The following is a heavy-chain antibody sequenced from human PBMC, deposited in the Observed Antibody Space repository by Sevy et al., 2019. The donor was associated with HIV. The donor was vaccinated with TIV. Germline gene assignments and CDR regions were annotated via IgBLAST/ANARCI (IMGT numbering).Heavy chain of an antibody. CDR2: ISGTGETT. CDR3: AKDRIEGARKLDY. Sequence: GSLRLSCAASGFTFSSHAMTWVRQAAGKGLEWVSSISGTGETTYYADSVKGRFTISRDNSKNTLYIQMNSLRAEDTAVYYCAKDRIEGARKLDYWGQGTLVTVSS. V-gene: IGHV3-23*01. J-gene: IGHJ4*02. CDR1: GFTFSSHA. D-gene: IGHD1-26*01.